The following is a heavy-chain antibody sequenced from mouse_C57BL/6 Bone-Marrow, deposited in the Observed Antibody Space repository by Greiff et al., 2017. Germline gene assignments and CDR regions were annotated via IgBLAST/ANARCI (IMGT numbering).Heavy chain of an antibody. V-gene: IGHV8-8*01. CDR2: IWWDDDK. D-gene: IGHD2-1*01. CDR3: ARGNYERGTMDY. Sequence: LKESGPGILQPSQTPSLTCSFSGFSLSTLGMGVGWIRQPSGKGLEWLAHIWWDDDKYYNPALKRRHTIPKDTSKSQVFLKVANVDTADTATYYCARGNYERGTMDYWGQGTSVTVSS. J-gene: IGHJ4*01. CDR1: GFSLSTLGMG.